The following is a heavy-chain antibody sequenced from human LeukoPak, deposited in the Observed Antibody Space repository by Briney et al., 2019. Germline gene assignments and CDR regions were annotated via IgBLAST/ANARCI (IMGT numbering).Heavy chain of an antibody. CDR3: ARGWIVGGIRDVFLDD. D-gene: IGHD1-26*01. Sequence: AGSLRLSCAASGFTFSTYWMHWVRQAPGKGLAWVSRITGDGSDTTYADSVKGRFTISRDNAKNTLYLQMNSLRAEDTAVYYCARGWIVGGIRDVFLDDWGQRTLATVSS. CDR1: GFTFSTYW. J-gene: IGHJ4*02. V-gene: IGHV3-74*01. CDR2: ITGDGSDT.